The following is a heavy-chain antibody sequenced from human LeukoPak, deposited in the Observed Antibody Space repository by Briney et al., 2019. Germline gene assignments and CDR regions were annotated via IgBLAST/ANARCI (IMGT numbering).Heavy chain of an antibody. CDR1: GFTFSSYD. V-gene: IGHV3-53*01. Sequence: GGSLRLSCAASGFTFSSYDMSWVRQAPGKGLEWVSVIYSGGSTHYADSVKGRFTISRDNSKNTLYLQMNSLRAEDTAMYYCSYVDSAMVNFDYWGQGTLVTVSS. D-gene: IGHD5-18*01. CDR3: SYVDSAMVNFDY. CDR2: IYSGGST. J-gene: IGHJ4*02.